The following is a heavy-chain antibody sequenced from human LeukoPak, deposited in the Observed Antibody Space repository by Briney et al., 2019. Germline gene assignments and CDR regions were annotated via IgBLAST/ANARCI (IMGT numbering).Heavy chain of an antibody. J-gene: IGHJ4*02. V-gene: IGHV3-48*01. D-gene: IGHD3-9*01. CDR2: ISSSSSTI. Sequence: GGSLRLSCAASGFTFSSYSMNWVRQAPGKGLEWVSYISSSSSTIYYADSVKGRFTISRDNAKNSLYLQMNSLRAEDTALYYCAKDLGDILTHYYFDYWGQGTLVTVSS. CDR3: AKDLGDILTHYYFDY. CDR1: GFTFSSYS.